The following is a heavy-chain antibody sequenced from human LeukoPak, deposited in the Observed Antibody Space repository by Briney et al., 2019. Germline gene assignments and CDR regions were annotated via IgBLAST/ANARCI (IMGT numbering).Heavy chain of an antibody. D-gene: IGHD3-22*01. Sequence: ASVKVSCQVSGYTLTELSMHWVRQAPGKGLEWMGGFDPEDGETIYAQKFQGRVTMTEDTSTDTAYMELSSLRSEDTAVYYCATSLYYYDSSGPLGYWGQGTLVTVSS. J-gene: IGHJ4*02. V-gene: IGHV1-24*01. CDR2: FDPEDGET. CDR3: ATSLYYYDSSGPLGY. CDR1: GYTLTELS.